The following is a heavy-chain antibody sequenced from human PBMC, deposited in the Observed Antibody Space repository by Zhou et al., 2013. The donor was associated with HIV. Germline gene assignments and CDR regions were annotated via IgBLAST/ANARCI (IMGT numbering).Heavy chain of an antibody. CDR1: GGTLSGNV. D-gene: IGHD2-21*02. J-gene: IGHJ4*02. Sequence: QVQLVQSGAEVKKPGSSVKVSCKASGGTLSGNVISWLRQAPGQGPEWMGRVIPILNMANYAQKFQGRVTITADRSTSTAYMELSSLNSEDTAVYYCARLIGGNSGETFDSWGQGTLVTVSS. CDR3: ARLIGGNSGETFDS. V-gene: IGHV1-69*02. CDR2: VIPILNMA.